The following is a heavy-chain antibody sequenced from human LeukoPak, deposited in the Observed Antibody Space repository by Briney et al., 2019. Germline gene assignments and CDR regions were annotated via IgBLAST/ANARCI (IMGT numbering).Heavy chain of an antibody. J-gene: IGHJ3*02. V-gene: IGHV1-69*13. D-gene: IGHD1-1*01. CDR1: GYTFSSHG. CDR2: IIPIFGTA. CDR3: ARAIPNNDAETPYDAFDI. Sequence: SVKVSCKASGYTFSSHGISWVRQAPGQGLEWMGGIIPIFGTANYAQKFQGRVTITADESTSTAYMELSSLRSEDTAVYYCARAIPNNDAETPYDAFDIWGQGTMVTVSS.